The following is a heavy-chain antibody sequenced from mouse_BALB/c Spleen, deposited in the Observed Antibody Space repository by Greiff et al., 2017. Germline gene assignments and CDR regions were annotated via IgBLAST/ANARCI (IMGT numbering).Heavy chain of an antibody. D-gene: IGHD1-2*01. Sequence: EVQRVESGGGLVKPGGSLKLSCAASGFTFSSYTMSWVRQTPEKRLEWVATISSGGSYTYYPDSVKGRFTISRDNAKNTLYLQMSSLKSEDTAMYYCTRGTATFRFAYWGQGTLVTVSA. J-gene: IGHJ3*01. V-gene: IGHV5-6-4*01. CDR3: TRGTATFRFAY. CDR1: GFTFSSYT. CDR2: ISSGGSYT.